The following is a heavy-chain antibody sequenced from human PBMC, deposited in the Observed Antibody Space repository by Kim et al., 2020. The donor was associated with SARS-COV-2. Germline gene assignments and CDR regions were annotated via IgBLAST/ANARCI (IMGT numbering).Heavy chain of an antibody. CDR1: GFTFSSYW. CDR3: AREKGGDYYGPAGMDV. CDR2: INSDGSST. Sequence: GGSLRLSCAASGFTFSSYWMHWVRQAPGKGLVWVSRINSDGSSTSYADSVKGRFTISRDNAKNTLYLQMNSLRAEDTAVYYCAREKGGDYYGPAGMDVWGQGTTVTVSS. D-gene: IGHD3-10*01. V-gene: IGHV3-74*01. J-gene: IGHJ6*02.